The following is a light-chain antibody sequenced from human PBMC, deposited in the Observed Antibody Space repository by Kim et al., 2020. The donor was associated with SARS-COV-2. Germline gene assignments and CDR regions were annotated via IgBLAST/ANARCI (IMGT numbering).Light chain of an antibody. J-gene: IGKJ1*01. CDR1: QSISKY. CDR2: AAS. Sequence: ADVGYRRTITCRASQSISKYLAWYQQKPGKVPKLLIYAASTLQSGVSARFSGSGSGTDFTLTISSLQPEDVATYYCQKYNSAPRTFGQGTKVDIK. V-gene: IGKV1-27*01. CDR3: QKYNSAPRT.